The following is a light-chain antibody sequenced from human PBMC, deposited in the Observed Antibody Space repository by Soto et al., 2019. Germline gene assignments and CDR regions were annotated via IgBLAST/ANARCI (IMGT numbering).Light chain of an antibody. CDR1: QSVTSD. J-gene: IGKJ5*01. V-gene: IGKV3-15*01. Sequence: EVVMTQSPATLSVSPGESATLSCRASQSVTSDLAWYHQKPGQAPRLLIYDASTTATGIPGRFRGSGSGAEFTLTISSLQSEDFAVYYCQQYNNWPITCGQGTRLEIQ. CDR3: QQYNNWPIT. CDR2: DAS.